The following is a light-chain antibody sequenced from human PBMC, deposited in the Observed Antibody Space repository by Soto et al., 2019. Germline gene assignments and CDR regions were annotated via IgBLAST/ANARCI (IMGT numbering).Light chain of an antibody. J-gene: IGKJ1*01. V-gene: IGKV3-15*01. Sequence: IVMKQSPATLSVSPGESATLSCRASQNIYYNVAFYQHRPGQAPRLLIYRASTRATGVPARFSGSGSGTEFTLTISSLQYEDFTVYSCLQYHNLWAFGQGTKVDI. CDR1: QNIYYN. CDR3: LQYHNLWA. CDR2: RAS.